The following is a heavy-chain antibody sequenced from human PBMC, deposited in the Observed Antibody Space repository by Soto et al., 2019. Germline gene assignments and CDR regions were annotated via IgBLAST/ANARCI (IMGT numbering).Heavy chain of an antibody. J-gene: IGHJ4*02. Sequence: EVQLLESGGGLVQPGGSLRLSCAASGFTFSSYAMSWVRQAPGKGLEWVSAISGSGGSTYYADSVKGRFTISRDNSKNTLYLQMNSLRAEDTAVYYCAKDLELLWFGELLPNYFDYWGQGTLVTVSS. CDR2: ISGSGGST. V-gene: IGHV3-23*01. D-gene: IGHD3-10*01. CDR1: GFTFSSYA. CDR3: AKDLELLWFGELLPNYFDY.